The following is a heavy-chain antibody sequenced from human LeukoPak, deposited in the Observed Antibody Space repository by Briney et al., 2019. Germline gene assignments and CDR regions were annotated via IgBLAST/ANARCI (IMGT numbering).Heavy chain of an antibody. CDR1: GYTLTELS. CDR2: FDPEDGET. V-gene: IGHV1-24*01. D-gene: IGHD4-17*01. CDR3: AMHSETTGYYYYGMDV. J-gene: IGHJ6*02. Sequence: ASVKVSCKVSGYTLTELSMHWVRQAPGKGLEWMGGFDPEDGETIYAQKFQGRVTMTEDTSTDTAYMELSSLRSEDTAVYYCAMHSETTGYYYYGMDVWGQGTTVTVSS.